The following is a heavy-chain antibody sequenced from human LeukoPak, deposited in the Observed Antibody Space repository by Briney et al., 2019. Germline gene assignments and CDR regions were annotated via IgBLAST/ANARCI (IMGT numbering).Heavy chain of an antibody. Sequence: SETLPLTCAVYGGSFSGYYWSWIRQPPGKGLEWIGEINHSGSTNYNPSLKSRVTISVDTSKNQFSLKLSSVTAADTAVYYCASQLSKTHNWFDPWGQGTLVTVSS. CDR3: ASQLSKTHNWFDP. D-gene: IGHD2-2*01. CDR1: GGSFSGYY. V-gene: IGHV4-34*01. J-gene: IGHJ5*02. CDR2: INHSGST.